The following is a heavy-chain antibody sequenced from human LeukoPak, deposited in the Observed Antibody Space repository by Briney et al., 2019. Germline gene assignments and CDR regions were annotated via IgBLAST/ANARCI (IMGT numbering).Heavy chain of an antibody. Sequence: SVKVSCKASGGTFSSYAISWVRQAPGQGLEWMGGIIPIFGTANYAQKFQGRVTITTDESTSTAYMELSSLRSEDTAVYYCASSILGYCSSTSCSYRGYYYYMDVWGKGTTVTVSS. CDR2: IIPIFGTA. CDR1: GGTFSSYA. J-gene: IGHJ6*03. CDR3: ASSILGYCSSTSCSYRGYYYYMDV. D-gene: IGHD2-2*01. V-gene: IGHV1-69*05.